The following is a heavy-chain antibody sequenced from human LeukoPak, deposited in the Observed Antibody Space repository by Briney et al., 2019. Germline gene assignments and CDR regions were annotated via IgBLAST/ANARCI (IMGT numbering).Heavy chain of an antibody. D-gene: IGHD4-17*01. CDR2: IYYSGST. V-gene: IGHV4-59*01. J-gene: IGHJ6*02. Sequence: SWIRQXXGKGLEWXGXIYYSGSTNYNPSLKSRVTISVDTSKNQFSLKLSSVTAADTAVYYCARDRLTYGDYTYYYYGMDVWGQGTTVTVSS. CDR3: ARDRLTYGDYTYYYYGMDV.